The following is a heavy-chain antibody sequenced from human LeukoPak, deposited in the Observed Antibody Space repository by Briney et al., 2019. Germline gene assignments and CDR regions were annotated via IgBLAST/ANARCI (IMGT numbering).Heavy chain of an antibody. D-gene: IGHD3-22*01. CDR2: IYPGDSDT. V-gene: IGHV5-51*01. CDR1: GYSFTSYW. J-gene: IGHJ3*02. CDR3: ARPYYYDSSGYYPGAFDI. Sequence: GESLKISCKGSGYSFTSYWIGWVRQMPGKGLEWMGIIYPGDSDTRYSPSFQGQVTISADKSISTAYLQWSSLKASDTAMYYCARPYYYDSSGYYPGAFDIWGQGTMVTVS.